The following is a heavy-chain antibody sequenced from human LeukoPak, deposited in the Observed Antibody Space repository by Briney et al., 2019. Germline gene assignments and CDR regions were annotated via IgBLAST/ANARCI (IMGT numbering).Heavy chain of an antibody. J-gene: IGHJ5*02. Sequence: SETLSLTCAVYGGSLSGYYWSWIRQPPGKGLEWIGEINHSGSTNYNPSLKSRVTISVDTSKNQLSLKLSSMTAADTAVYYCARRVVSIPAIRPDNWFDPWGQGTLVTVSS. V-gene: IGHV4-34*01. CDR2: INHSGST. D-gene: IGHD2-2*01. CDR3: ARRVVSIPAIRPDNWFDP. CDR1: GGSLSGYY.